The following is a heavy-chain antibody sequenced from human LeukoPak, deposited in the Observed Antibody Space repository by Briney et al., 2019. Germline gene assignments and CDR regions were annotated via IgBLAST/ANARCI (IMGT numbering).Heavy chain of an antibody. D-gene: IGHD3-3*01. CDR2: IFYSGST. J-gene: IGHJ6*03. Sequence: NSSETLSLTCAVYGGSFSGYYWSWIRQPPGKGLEWIGNIFYSGSTYYSPSLKSRVTISVDTSKNQFSLKLSSVTAADTAVYYCARDRLYYDFWSGYKYYYYYMDVWGKGTTVTVSS. CDR1: GGSFSGYY. V-gene: IGHV4-34*12. CDR3: ARDRLYYDFWSGYKYYYYYMDV.